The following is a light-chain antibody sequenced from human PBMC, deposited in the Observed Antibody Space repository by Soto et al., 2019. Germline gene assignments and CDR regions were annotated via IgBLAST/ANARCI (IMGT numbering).Light chain of an antibody. Sequence: EIVLTQSPGTLSLSPGERATLSCRASQSVDSKDLAWYQQRPGQAPRILIFAASSRATGIPDRFSGSGSGTDFTLTISRLEPGDFAVYYCQHYANWPLTFGGGTKVESK. CDR2: AAS. CDR1: QSVDSKD. CDR3: QHYANWPLT. V-gene: IGKV3-20*01. J-gene: IGKJ4*01.